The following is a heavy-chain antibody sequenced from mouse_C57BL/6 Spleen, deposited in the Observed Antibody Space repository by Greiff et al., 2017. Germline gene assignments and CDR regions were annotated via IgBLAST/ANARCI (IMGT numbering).Heavy chain of an antibody. J-gene: IGHJ2*01. CDR2: IYPGDGDT. CDR1: GYAFSSYW. Sequence: VQLQQSGAELVKPGASVKISCKASGYAFSSYWMNWVKQRPGKGLEWIGQIYPGDGDTNYNGNFKGKATLTADKSSSTAYMQLSSLTSEDSAVYFCARSYYGNYGDYWGQGTTLTVSS. CDR3: ARSYYGNYGDY. D-gene: IGHD2-1*01. V-gene: IGHV1-80*01.